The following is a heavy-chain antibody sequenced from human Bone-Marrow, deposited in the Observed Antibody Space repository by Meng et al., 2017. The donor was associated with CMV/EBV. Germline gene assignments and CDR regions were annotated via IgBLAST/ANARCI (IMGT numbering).Heavy chain of an antibody. Sequence: GESLKISCAASRFIFSSYTMNWVRQAPGKGLEWGSSISTSSSYIFYADSVKGRFTISRDNAKNSLYLQMNSLRAEDTAVYYCASETTGDNFDYWGQGTLVTVSS. D-gene: IGHD1-14*01. CDR2: ISTSSSYI. CDR1: RFIFSSYT. V-gene: IGHV3-21*06. J-gene: IGHJ4*02. CDR3: ASETTGDNFDY.